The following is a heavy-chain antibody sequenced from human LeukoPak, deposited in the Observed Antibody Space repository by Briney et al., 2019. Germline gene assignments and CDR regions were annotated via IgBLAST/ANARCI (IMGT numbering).Heavy chain of an antibody. D-gene: IGHD3-16*01. Sequence: PSETLSLTCDVPGGSFSGYLWSWIRQSPGKGLEWIGEVNYRGSPNYNPSLESRVTISVDTSKNQLSLKLTPVTAADTALYYCSRSGLTGMREYERADYYYYGMDLWGQGTAVTVFS. CDR1: GGSFSGYL. J-gene: IGHJ6*02. CDR3: SRSGLTGMREYERADYYYYGMDL. V-gene: IGHV4-34*01. CDR2: VNYRGSP.